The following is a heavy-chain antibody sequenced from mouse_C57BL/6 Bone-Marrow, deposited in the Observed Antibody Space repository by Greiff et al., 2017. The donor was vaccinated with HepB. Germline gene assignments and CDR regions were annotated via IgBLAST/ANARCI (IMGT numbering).Heavy chain of an antibody. CDR3: ARESYYGSSYGFAY. J-gene: IGHJ3*01. Sequence: VQLQESGAELVRPGASVTLSCKASGYTFTSYWITWVKQRPGQGLEWIGDIYPGSGSTNYNEKFKSKATLTVDTSSSTAYMQLSSLTSEDSAVYYCARESYYGSSYGFAYWGQGTLVTVSA. V-gene: IGHV1-55*01. D-gene: IGHD1-1*01. CDR2: IYPGSGST. CDR1: GYTFTSYW.